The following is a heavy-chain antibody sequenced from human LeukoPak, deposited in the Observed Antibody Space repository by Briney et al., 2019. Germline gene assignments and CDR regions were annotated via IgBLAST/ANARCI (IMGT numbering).Heavy chain of an antibody. CDR2: INSDGSST. CDR3: AKVGTAMAYFDY. CDR1: GFTFSSYW. Sequence: PGGSLRLSCAASGFTFSSYWMHWVRQAPGKGLVWVSRINSDGSSTTYADSVKGRFTISRDNSKNTLYLQMNSLRAEDTAVYYCAKVGTAMAYFDYWGQGTLVTVSS. D-gene: IGHD5-18*01. V-gene: IGHV3-74*01. J-gene: IGHJ4*02.